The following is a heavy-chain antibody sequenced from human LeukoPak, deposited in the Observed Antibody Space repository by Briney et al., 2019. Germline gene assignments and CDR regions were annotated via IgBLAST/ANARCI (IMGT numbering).Heavy chain of an antibody. V-gene: IGHV3-7*01. CDR1: GFTFSSYW. CDR3: ARDRRGYSYGHRASSGWYTNYY. J-gene: IGHJ4*02. D-gene: IGHD6-19*01. CDR2: IKQDGSEK. Sequence: GGSLRLSCAASGFTFSSYWMSWVRQAPGKGLEWVANIKQDGSEKYYVDSVKGRFTISRDNAKNSLYLQMNSLRAEDTAVYYCARDRRGYSYGHRASSGWYTNYYWGQGTLVTVSS.